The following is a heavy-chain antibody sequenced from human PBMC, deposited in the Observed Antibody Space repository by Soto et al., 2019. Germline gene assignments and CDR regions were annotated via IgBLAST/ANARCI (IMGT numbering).Heavy chain of an antibody. CDR2: IYSNGDT. D-gene: IGHD6-6*01. CDR3: MNRPRA. Sequence: EVQLVESGGGLVQPGGSLRLSCAASEFTVGNNYMSWVRQAPGKGLEWVSLIYSNGDTRYADSVRGRFTISRDSSKNILYLQMNSLRADDTAIYYCMNRPRAWGRGTLVTVSS. CDR1: EFTVGNNY. V-gene: IGHV3-66*01. J-gene: IGHJ5*02.